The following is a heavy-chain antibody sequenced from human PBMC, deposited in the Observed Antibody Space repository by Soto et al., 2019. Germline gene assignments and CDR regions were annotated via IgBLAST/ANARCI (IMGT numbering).Heavy chain of an antibody. V-gene: IGHV4-59*01. J-gene: IGHJ4*02. CDR1: GGSISSYY. CDR2: IYYSGST. CDR3: ARGGPPYYFDY. Sequence: SETLSLTCTVSGGSISSYYWSLIRQPPGKGLEWIGYIYYSGSTNYNPSLKSRVTISVDTSKNQFSLKLSSVTAADTAVYYCARGGPPYYFDYWGQGTLVTVSS.